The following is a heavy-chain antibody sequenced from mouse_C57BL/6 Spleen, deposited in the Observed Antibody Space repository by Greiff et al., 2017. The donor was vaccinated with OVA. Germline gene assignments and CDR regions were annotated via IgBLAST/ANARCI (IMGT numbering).Heavy chain of an antibody. CDR1: GYSITSGYY. J-gene: IGHJ1*03. CDR3: AREGYDYSFDV. V-gene: IGHV3-6*01. D-gene: IGHD2-4*01. Sequence: VQLKESGPGLVKPSQSLSLTCSVTGYSITSGYYWNWIRQFPGNKLEWMGYISYDGSNNYNPSLKNRISITRDTSKNQFFLKLNSVTTEDTATYYCAREGYDYSFDVWGTGTTVTVSS. CDR2: ISYDGSN.